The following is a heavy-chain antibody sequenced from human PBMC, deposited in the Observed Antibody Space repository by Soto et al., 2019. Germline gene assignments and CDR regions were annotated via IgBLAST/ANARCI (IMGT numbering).Heavy chain of an antibody. V-gene: IGHV3-23*01. J-gene: IGHJ4*02. D-gene: IGHD5-18*01. Sequence: PGGSLRLSCAASGFIFGNYAMNWVRQAPGKGLEWVSVISGGGGSTYYTDSVKGRFTISRDDSENTLYLQMSSLRAEDTAVYYCAKVGGYNYGYADYWGQGTLVTVSS. CDR1: GFIFGNYA. CDR3: AKVGGYNYGYADY. CDR2: ISGGGGST.